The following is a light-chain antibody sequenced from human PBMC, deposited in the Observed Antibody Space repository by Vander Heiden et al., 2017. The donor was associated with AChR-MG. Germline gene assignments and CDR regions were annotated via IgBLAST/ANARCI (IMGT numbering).Light chain of an antibody. CDR2: DDN. CDR1: NIGNKS. J-gene: IGLJ3*02. Sequence: SSVLTLPPSVSVAPGQTARIFCGGTNIGNKSVHRYLQKPGQAHVLVVYDDNDRPSGIPERFSGSNSGNTATGSNSGNTATLTISRVQAGDEADHSCQVWDSSGDHSRVFGGGTNLTVL. V-gene: IGLV3-21*02. CDR3: QVWDSSGDHSRV.